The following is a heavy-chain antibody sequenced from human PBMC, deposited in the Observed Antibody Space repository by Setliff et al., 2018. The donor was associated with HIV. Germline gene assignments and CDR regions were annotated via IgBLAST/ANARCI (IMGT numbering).Heavy chain of an antibody. D-gene: IGHD3-22*01. CDR1: GFTFSSYW. CDR3: VRGSGYYYFDN. J-gene: IGHJ4*02. V-gene: IGHV3-74*01. CDR2: MNTDGSST. Sequence: GSLRLSCAASGFTFSSYWMHWVRQAPGKGLVWVFGMNTDGSSTRYADSVKGRFTISRDNAKNMLYLQTNSLSADDTAVYYCVRGSGYYYFDNWGQGALVTVSS.